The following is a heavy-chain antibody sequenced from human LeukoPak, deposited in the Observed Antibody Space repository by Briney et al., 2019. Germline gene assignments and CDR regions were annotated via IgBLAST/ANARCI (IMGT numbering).Heavy chain of an antibody. CDR3: AREGDTSLAFDI. CDR1: GYIFTGYY. V-gene: IGHV1-2*02. CDR2: INPNSGAT. J-gene: IGHJ3*02. D-gene: IGHD2-21*02. Sequence: GASVKVSCKASGYIFTGYYMHWVRQAPGQGLEWMAWINPNSGATNYAQKFQGRVTMTRDTSISTAYMDLNRLTSDDTAVYYCAREGDTSLAFDIWGQGTMVTVSS.